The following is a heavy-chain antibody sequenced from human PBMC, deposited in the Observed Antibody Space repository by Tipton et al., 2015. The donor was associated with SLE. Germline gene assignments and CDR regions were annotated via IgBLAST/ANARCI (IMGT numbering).Heavy chain of an antibody. D-gene: IGHD3-10*02. CDR3: ASSVRGAAPFDY. V-gene: IGHV4-61*02. CDR1: GGSISSGNFY. CDR2: IYTSGST. Sequence: TLSLTCTVSGGSISSGNFYWNWIRQPAGKGLEWVGRIYTSGSTNYNPSLKSRVTISVDTSKSQFSLTLSSVTAADTAVYYCASSVRGAAPFDYWGQGTLVTVSS. J-gene: IGHJ4*02.